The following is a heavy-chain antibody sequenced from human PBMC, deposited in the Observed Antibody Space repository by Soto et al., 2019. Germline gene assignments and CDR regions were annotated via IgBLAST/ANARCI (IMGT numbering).Heavy chain of an antibody. CDR2: IFHSGST. CDR1: GASISSESYY. D-gene: IGHD6-19*01. CDR3: SGYLWLIGWAPIDY. V-gene: IGHV4-39*01. Sequence: QLQLRESGPGLVKPSETLSLACTVSGASISSESYYWGWIRQPPGKGLEWIGSIFHSGSTYYNPSLKSRVAISVSTSNNQIFLNFASVVASVTVVYYCSGYLWLIGWAPIDYWGQGTLVTVSP. J-gene: IGHJ4*02.